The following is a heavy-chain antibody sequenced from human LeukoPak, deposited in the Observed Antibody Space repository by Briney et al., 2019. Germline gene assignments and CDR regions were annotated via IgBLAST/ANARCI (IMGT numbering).Heavy chain of an antibody. CDR1: GYSISSGYY. D-gene: IGHD6-6*01. V-gene: IGHV4-38-2*01. CDR3: ARAGGSSSPYYYYYMDV. J-gene: IGHJ6*03. CDR2: IYYTGNT. Sequence: SETLSLTCAVAGYSISSGYYWAWIRQPPGRGLEWSANIYYTGNTCYDPSLNSRVTMSVDTSKNQFSLRLSSVTAADTAVYYCARAGGSSSPYYYYYMDVWGKGTTVTVSS.